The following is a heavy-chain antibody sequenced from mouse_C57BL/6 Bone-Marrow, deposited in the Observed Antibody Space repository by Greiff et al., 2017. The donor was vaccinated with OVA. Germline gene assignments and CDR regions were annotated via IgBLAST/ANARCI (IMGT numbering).Heavy chain of an antibody. V-gene: IGHV1-19*01. CDR3: ARYDGYFC. J-gene: IGHJ2*01. CDR1: GYTFTDYY. CDR2: INPYNGGT. Sequence: VQLKESGPVLVKPGASVKMSCKASGYTFTDYYMNWVKQSHGKSLEWIGVINPYNGGTSYNQKFKGKATLTVDKSSSTAYMELNSLTSEDSAVYYCARYDGYFCWGQGTTLTVSS. D-gene: IGHD2-3*01.